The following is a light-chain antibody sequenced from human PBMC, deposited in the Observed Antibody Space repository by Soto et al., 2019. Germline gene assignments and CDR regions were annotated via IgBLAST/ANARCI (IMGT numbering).Light chain of an antibody. CDR3: QQYNNWPPLT. V-gene: IGKV3-15*01. CDR2: GVS. CDR1: QSVRSN. Sequence: EIVMTQSPATLSVSPGERATVFCRASQSVRSNLAWYQQKPGQAPRLLIYGVSTRATGIPARFSGSGSGTEFTLTISSLQSEDFAVYYCQQYNNWPPLTFGGGTKVEIK. J-gene: IGKJ4*01.